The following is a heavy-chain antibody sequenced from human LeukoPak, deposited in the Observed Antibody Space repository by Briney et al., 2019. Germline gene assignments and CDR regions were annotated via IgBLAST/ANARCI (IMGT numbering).Heavy chain of an antibody. J-gene: IGHJ4*02. V-gene: IGHV3-48*02. Sequence: PGGSLRLSCAAYGFTFSSYSMNLVRQAPGKGLEWVSYSSSSSSTIYYADSVKGRFTISRDNAKNSLYLQMNSLRDEDTAVYYCARDQGGSSWYQTDYWGQGTLVTVSS. CDR2: SSSSSSTI. D-gene: IGHD6-13*01. CDR1: GFTFSSYS. CDR3: ARDQGGSSWYQTDY.